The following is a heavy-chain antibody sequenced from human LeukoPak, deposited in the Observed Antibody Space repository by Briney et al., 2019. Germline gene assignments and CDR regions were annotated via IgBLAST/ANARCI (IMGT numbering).Heavy chain of an antibody. CDR1: GFTFSSYS. CDR2: ISSSSSYI. J-gene: IGHJ6*02. D-gene: IGHD3-3*01. Sequence: GGSLRLSCAASGFTFSSYSMNWVRQAPGKGLEWVSSISSSSSYIYYADSVKGRFTISRDNAKNSLYLQMNSLRAEDTAVYYCAGMADSDFWSGYYYYYYGMDVWGQGITVTVSS. CDR3: AGMADSDFWSGYYYYYYGMDV. V-gene: IGHV3-21*01.